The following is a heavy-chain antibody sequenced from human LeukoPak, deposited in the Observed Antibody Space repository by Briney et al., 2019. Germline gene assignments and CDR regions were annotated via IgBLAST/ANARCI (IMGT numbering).Heavy chain of an antibody. V-gene: IGHV3-30-3*01. CDR3: AAPTVTSFDY. CDR1: GFTFSSYA. D-gene: IGHD4-17*01. Sequence: GGSLRLSCAASGFTFSSYAMHWVRQAPGKGLEWVAVISYDGSNKYCADSVKGRFTISRDNSKNTLYLQMNSLRAEDTAVYYCAAPTVTSFDYWGQGTLVTVSS. CDR2: ISYDGSNK. J-gene: IGHJ4*02.